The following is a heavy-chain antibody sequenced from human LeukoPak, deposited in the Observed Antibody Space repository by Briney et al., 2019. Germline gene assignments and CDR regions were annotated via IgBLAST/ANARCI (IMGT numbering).Heavy chain of an antibody. CDR2: SVGGGTTM. V-gene: IGHV3-11*04. J-gene: IGHJ2*01. CDR1: GFTFSDYS. D-gene: IGHD3-3*01. Sequence: PGGSLRLSCAASGFTFSDYSMTWIRQAPGKGLEWVSYSVGGGTTMYYADSVKGRFTISRDNAKNSLYLQMNTLRVEDTAVYYCARDQFSPGHFTIFGGATYFDFWGRGTLVTVSS. CDR3: ARDQFSPGHFTIFGGATYFDF.